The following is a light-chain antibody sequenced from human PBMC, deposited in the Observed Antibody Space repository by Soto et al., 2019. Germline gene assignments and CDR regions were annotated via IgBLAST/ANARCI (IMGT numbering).Light chain of an antibody. J-gene: IGKJ4*01. V-gene: IGKV3-11*01. CDR2: DAS. CDR1: QSVSSY. CDR3: QQRSNWPPLT. Sequence: EIVLTQSPATLSLSPGERATLSCRASQSVSSYLAWYQQKPGKAPRLLIYDASNRATGIPARFSGSGSGTACTLTISSLEPEDFAVYYCQQRSNWPPLTFGGGTKVEIK.